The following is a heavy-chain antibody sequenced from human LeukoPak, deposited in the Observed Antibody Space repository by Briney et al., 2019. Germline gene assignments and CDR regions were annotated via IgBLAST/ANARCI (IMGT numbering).Heavy chain of an antibody. CDR2: IKKDGSEK. V-gene: IGHV3-7*01. CDR1: GFTLSSYW. D-gene: IGHD5-18*01. J-gene: IGHJ4*02. CDR3: ARHLSGITGYTYGRGIDY. Sequence: PGGSLRLFCAASGFTLSSYWMSWVRQAPGKGLEWVANIKKDGSEKYYVDSVKGRFTISRDNAKTSLYLQMNSLRAEDTAVYYCARHLSGITGYTYGRGIDYWGQGTLVTVSS.